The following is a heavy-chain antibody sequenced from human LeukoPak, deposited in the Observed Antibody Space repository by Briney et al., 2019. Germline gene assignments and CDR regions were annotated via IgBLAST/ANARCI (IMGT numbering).Heavy chain of an antibody. CDR1: GFTVSSNY. D-gene: IGHD3-22*01. V-gene: IGHV3-53*01. J-gene: IGHJ4*02. CDR2: IYSGGST. CDR3: AKDRGYRTYYDSSGNRLDY. Sequence: GGSLRLSCAASGFTVSSNYMSWVRQAPGKGLEWVSVIYSGGSTYYADSVKGRFTISRDNSKNTLYLQMNSLRAEDTAVYYCAKDRGYRTYYDSSGNRLDYWGQGTLVTVSS.